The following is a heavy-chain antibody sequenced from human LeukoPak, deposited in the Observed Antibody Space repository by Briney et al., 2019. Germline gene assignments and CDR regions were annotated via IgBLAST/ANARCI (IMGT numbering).Heavy chain of an antibody. J-gene: IGHJ4*02. CDR1: GGSISSYY. CDR3: ARGTNHYDYVWGSYRYTGGHDY. D-gene: IGHD3-16*02. Sequence: PSETLSLTCTVSGGSISSYYWSWIRQPPGKGLEWIGYIYYSGSTNYNPSLKSRVTISVDTSKNQFSLKLSSVTAADTAVYYCARGTNHYDYVWGSYRYTGGHDYWGQGTLVTVSS. V-gene: IGHV4-59*12. CDR2: IYYSGST.